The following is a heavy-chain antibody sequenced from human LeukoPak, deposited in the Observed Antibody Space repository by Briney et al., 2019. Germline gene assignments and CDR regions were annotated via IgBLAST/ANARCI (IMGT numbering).Heavy chain of an antibody. Sequence: SETLSLTCTVSGGSISSSSYYWSWIRQPPGKGLEWIGEINHSGSTNYNPSLKSRVTISVDTSKNQFSLKLSSVTAADTAVYYCAREWSHTFDPWGQGTLVTVSS. CDR1: GGSISSSSYY. CDR2: INHSGST. D-gene: IGHD2-8*01. CDR3: AREWSHTFDP. V-gene: IGHV4-39*07. J-gene: IGHJ5*02.